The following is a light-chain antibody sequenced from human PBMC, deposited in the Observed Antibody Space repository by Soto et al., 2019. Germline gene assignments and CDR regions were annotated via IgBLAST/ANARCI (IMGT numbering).Light chain of an antibody. CDR2: GAS. Sequence: DIVLTQSPGTLTLSPGERAALSCRASQSVSSSYLAWYQQKPGQAPRLLIYGASNRATGIPDRFSGSGSGTDFTLTISRLEPGDFAVYYCRQYDNSPLTFGGGTKVDIK. V-gene: IGKV3-20*01. CDR3: RQYDNSPLT. J-gene: IGKJ4*01. CDR1: QSVSSSY.